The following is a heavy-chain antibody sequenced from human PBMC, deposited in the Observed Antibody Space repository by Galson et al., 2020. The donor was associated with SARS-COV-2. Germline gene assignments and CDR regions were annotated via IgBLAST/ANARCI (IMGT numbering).Heavy chain of an antibody. Sequence: ETLSLTCAVYGGSFSDYYWSWIRQPPGKGLEWIGEINHSRSTNYNPSLKSRVTMSVDTSKKQFSLELSSVTAADTAVYYCARDRGIAVAGHYYSYYGMDVWGQGTALTVS. CDR3: ARDRGIAVAGHYYSYYGMDV. V-gene: IGHV4-34*01. J-gene: IGHJ6*01. CDR2: INHSRST. D-gene: IGHD6-19*01. CDR1: GGSFSDYY.